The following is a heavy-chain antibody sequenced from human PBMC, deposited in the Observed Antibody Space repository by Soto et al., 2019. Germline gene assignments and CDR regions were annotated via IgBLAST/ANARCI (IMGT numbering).Heavy chain of an antibody. Sequence: ASVKGSCKASGYTFTSYDRHWVRQAPGQGLEWMGIINPSGGSTSYAQKFQGRVTMTRDTSTSTVYMELSSLRSEDTAVYYCARYPYSSGWKDAFDIWGQGTMVTVSS. CDR2: INPSGGST. D-gene: IGHD6-25*01. CDR1: GYTFTSYD. CDR3: ARYPYSSGWKDAFDI. J-gene: IGHJ3*02. V-gene: IGHV1-46*03.